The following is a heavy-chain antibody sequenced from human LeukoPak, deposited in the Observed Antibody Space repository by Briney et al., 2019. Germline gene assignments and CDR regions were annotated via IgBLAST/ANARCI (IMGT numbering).Heavy chain of an antibody. V-gene: IGHV3-48*02. CDR2: ISSTSTTV. Sequence: PGGSLRLSCAASGFIFSNYAMNWVRQATGKGPEWVSYISSTSTTVYYAGSVKGRFTISRANAESSLDLQMNTLREEDTAVYYCVRDGPYTGPFDKWGQGTLVTVSS. CDR1: GFIFSNYA. CDR3: VRDGPYTGPFDK. D-gene: IGHD5-12*01. J-gene: IGHJ4*02.